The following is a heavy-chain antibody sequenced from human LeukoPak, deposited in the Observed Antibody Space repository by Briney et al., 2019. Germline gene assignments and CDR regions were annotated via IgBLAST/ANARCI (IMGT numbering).Heavy chain of an antibody. CDR3: ARRGGSPLGAFDI. CDR2: IYYSGAT. Sequence: SETLSLTCIVSGGSISSNTYHWGWIRQPPGEGLEWIASIYYSGATYYNPSLKSRVTISRDTSKSQFALKLSSVTAADTAVYYCARRGGSPLGAFDIWGQGTMVTVSS. V-gene: IGHV4-39*06. D-gene: IGHD1-26*01. J-gene: IGHJ3*02. CDR1: GGSISSNTYH.